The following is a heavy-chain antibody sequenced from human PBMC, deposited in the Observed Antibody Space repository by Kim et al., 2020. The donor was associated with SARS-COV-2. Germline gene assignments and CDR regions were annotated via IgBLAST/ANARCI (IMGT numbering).Heavy chain of an antibody. CDR3: ARDLISYSGSVDY. V-gene: IGHV3-21*01. CDR2: ISSSSSYI. Sequence: GGSLRLSCAASGFTFSSYSMNWVRQAPGKGLEWVSSISSSSSYIYYADSGKGRFTISRDNAKNSLYLQMNSLRAEDTAVYYCARDLISYSGSVDYWGQGTLVTVSS. D-gene: IGHD1-26*01. CDR1: GFTFSSYS. J-gene: IGHJ4*02.